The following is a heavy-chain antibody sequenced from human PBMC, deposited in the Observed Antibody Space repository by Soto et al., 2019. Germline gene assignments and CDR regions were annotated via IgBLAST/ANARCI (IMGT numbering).Heavy chain of an antibody. Sequence: EVQLLESGGGLVQPGGSLRLSCAASGFTFSSYAMSWVRQAPGKGLEWVSGIDGSGRNTYYADSVKGRFTISRDNSKNTLSVQMDSLRVEDTAISYCAKDGGSVCSGGTCYFQAPDYWGQGTLVTVSS. CDR1: GFTFSSYA. CDR3: AKDGGSVCSGGTCYFQAPDY. D-gene: IGHD2-15*01. J-gene: IGHJ4*02. V-gene: IGHV3-23*01. CDR2: IDGSGRNT.